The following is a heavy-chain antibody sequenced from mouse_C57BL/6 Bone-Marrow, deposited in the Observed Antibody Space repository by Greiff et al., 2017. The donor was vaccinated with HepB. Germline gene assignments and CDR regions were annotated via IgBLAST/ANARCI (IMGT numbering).Heavy chain of an antibody. Sequence: VKLMESGAELVRPGASVTLSCKASGYTFTDYEMHWVKQTPVHGLEWIGAIDPETGGTAYNQKVKGKAILTADKSSSTAYMELRSLTSEDSAVYYCTRSDDGYYRYWFAYWGQGTLVTVSA. CDR2: IDPETGGT. CDR3: TRSDDGYYRYWFAY. V-gene: IGHV1-15*01. J-gene: IGHJ3*01. CDR1: GYTFTDYE. D-gene: IGHD2-3*01.